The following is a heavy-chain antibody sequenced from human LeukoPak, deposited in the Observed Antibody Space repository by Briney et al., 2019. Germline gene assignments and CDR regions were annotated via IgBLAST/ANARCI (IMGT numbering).Heavy chain of an antibody. Sequence: PGGSLRLSCAASGFTFSTYGLHWVRQAPGKGLEWVAVISYDGSNENYADSVKGRFTISRDNSKNTLYLQMNSLRAEDTAVYYCAKDLSHYYDSSGLQNYFDYWGQETLVTVSS. J-gene: IGHJ4*02. V-gene: IGHV3-30*18. CDR2: ISYDGSNE. D-gene: IGHD3-22*01. CDR3: AKDLSHYYDSSGLQNYFDY. CDR1: GFTFSTYG.